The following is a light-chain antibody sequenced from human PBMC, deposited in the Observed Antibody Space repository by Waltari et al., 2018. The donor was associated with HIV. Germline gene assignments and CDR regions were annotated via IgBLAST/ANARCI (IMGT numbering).Light chain of an antibody. V-gene: IGKV1-33*01. CDR2: YAS. J-gene: IGKJ2*01. Sequence: DIRMTQSPSSLSASVGARITIPCQASQDINNYLSWDQQKPGKAPKLLIYYASSLQTGVPSRFSGSGSGTDFTFIIYSLQSEDIATYYCQHHHSLPFTFGQGTKLEI. CDR3: QHHHSLPFT. CDR1: QDINNY.